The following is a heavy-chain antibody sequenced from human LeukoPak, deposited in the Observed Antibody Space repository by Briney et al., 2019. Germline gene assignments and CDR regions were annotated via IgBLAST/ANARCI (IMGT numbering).Heavy chain of an antibody. CDR3: AREWRGVGSADY. V-gene: IGHV3-21*01. CDR2: ISSSSYI. D-gene: IGHD3-10*01. Sequence: GGSLRLSCAASGFTFSSYSMNWVRQAPGKGLEWVSSISSSSYIYYADSVKGRFTISRDNAKNSLYLQMNSLRAEDTAVYYCAREWRGVGSADYWGQGTLVTVSS. J-gene: IGHJ4*02. CDR1: GFTFSSYS.